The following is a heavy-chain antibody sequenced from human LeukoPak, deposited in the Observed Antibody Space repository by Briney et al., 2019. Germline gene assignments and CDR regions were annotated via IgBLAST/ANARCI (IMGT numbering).Heavy chain of an antibody. CDR2: IYYSGST. CDR3: ARINSSGWIDY. J-gene: IGHJ4*02. D-gene: IGHD6-19*01. CDR1: GGSISSYY. V-gene: IGHV4-59*01. Sequence: SETLSLTCTVSGGSISSYYWSWIRQPPGKGLEWIGYIYYSGSTNYNPSLKSRVTISVDTSKNQFSLKLSSVTAADTAAYYCARINSSGWIDYWGQGTLVTVSS.